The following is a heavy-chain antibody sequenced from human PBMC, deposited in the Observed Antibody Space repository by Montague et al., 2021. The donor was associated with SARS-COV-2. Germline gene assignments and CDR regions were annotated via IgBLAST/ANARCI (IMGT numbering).Heavy chain of an antibody. CDR2: IYDSGST. CDR3: ARRGRKLLPVATTIGGFDI. D-gene: IGHD5-12*01. CDR1: GGSISSSNYY. J-gene: IGHJ3*02. V-gene: IGHV4-39*02. Sequence: SETLSPTCTVSGGSISSSNYYWDWIRQPLGKGLEWIGSIYDSGSTYYNPSLKSRVTISVDTSKNHFSLKLSSVTAADTAVYYCARRGRKLLPVATTIGGFDIWGQGTMVTVSS.